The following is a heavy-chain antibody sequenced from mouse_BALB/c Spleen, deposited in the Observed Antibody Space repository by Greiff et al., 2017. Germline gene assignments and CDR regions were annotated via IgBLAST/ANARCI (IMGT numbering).Heavy chain of an antibody. J-gene: IGHJ3*01. CDR2: IYPGDGST. Sequence: QVQLKESGPELVKPGASVKMSCKASGYTFTSYYIHWVKQRPGQGLEWIGWIYPGDGSTKYNEKFKGKTTLTADKSSSTAYMLLSSLTSEDSAIYFCARRGYRYDFAYWGQGTLVTVSA. V-gene: IGHV1S56*01. CDR1: GYTFTSYY. CDR3: ARRGYRYDFAY. D-gene: IGHD2-14*01.